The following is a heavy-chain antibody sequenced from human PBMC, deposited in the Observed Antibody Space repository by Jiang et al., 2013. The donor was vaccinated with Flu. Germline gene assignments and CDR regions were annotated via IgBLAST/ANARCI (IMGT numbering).Heavy chain of an antibody. V-gene: IGHV4-39*01. J-gene: IGHJ4*02. Sequence: TCTVSGGSISSSSYYWGWIRQPPGKGLEWIGSIYYSGSTYYNPSLKSRVTISVDTSKNQFSLKLSSVTAADTAVYYCARQSSSGYSDYWGQGTLVTVSS. CDR2: IYYSGST. D-gene: IGHD3-22*01. CDR1: GGSISSSSYY. CDR3: ARQSSSGYSDY.